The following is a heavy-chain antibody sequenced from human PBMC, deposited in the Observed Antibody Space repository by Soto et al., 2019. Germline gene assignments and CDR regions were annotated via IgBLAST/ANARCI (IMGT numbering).Heavy chain of an antibody. CDR2: ISEGGCTT. CDR3: VRSGDNYNLLDY. V-gene: IGHV3-74*01. Sequence: PGGSLRLSCAASGFTFSSYWMHWVRQAPGKGLVWISRISEGGCTTGYADSVKGRFTISRDNAKNTLFLQINSLRGEDTAIYYCVRSGDNYNLLDYWGQGTPVTVSS. J-gene: IGHJ4*02. D-gene: IGHD1-1*01. CDR1: GFTFSSYW.